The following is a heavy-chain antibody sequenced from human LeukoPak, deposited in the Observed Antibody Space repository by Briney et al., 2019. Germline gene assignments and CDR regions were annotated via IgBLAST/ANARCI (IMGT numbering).Heavy chain of an antibody. J-gene: IGHJ3*02. CDR2: ISSSSSYI. Sequence: GGSLRLSCAASGFTFSGYTMNWVRQAPGKGLEWVSSISSSSSYIYYADSVKGRFTISRDNAKNSLYLQMNSLRAEDTAVYYCASDVRQWVAFDIWGQRTMVTVSS. D-gene: IGHD6-19*01. V-gene: IGHV3-21*01. CDR1: GFTFSGYT. CDR3: ASDVRQWVAFDI.